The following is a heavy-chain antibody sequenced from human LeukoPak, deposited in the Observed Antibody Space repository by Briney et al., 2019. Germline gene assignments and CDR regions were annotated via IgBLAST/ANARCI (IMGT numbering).Heavy chain of an antibody. CDR2: IYSSGTT. J-gene: IGHJ2*01. D-gene: IGHD3-16*01. CDR3: ARDRWTFGTSSIWYFDL. V-gene: IGHV4-59*01. Sequence: SETLSLTCTVSGGSISSYYWSWIRQPPGKGLEWIGFIYSSGTTSYNPSLKSRVTISVDTSKNQFSLKLASVTAADAAVYYCARDRWTFGTSSIWYFDLWGRGTPITVSS. CDR1: GGSISSYY.